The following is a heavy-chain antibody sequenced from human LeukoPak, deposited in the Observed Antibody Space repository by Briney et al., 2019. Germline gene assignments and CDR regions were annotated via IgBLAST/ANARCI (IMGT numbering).Heavy chain of an antibody. V-gene: IGHV5-51*01. CDR2: IYPGDSDT. CDR1: GYAFAIYW. CDR3: VRGEVAMLRGAPAPFDY. D-gene: IGHD3-10*01. J-gene: IGHJ4*02. Sequence: GESLEIPCKASGYAFAIYWIGWVRQTPGKGLEWMGVIYPGDSDTRYNPSFRGQVTISADKSISTAYLQWSSLKASDSGMYYCVRGEVAMLRGAPAPFDYWGQGSLITVSS.